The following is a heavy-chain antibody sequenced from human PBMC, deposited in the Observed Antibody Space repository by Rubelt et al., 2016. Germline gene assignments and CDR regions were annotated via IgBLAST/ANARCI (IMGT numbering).Heavy chain of an antibody. CDR2: IIPILGIA. V-gene: IGHV1-69*04. D-gene: IGHD2-2*03. CDR1: GGSVSSSE. Sequence: QVHLVQSGAEMREPGSSVKVSCKASGGSVSSSEVSWVRQAPGQGLEWMGRIIPILGIANYAQKFQGRVPITADKSTSTAYMGLSSLRSEDTAVYYCARVPAGYCSSTSCYVSDYWGQGTLVTVSS. J-gene: IGHJ4*02. CDR3: ARVPAGYCSSTSCYVSDY.